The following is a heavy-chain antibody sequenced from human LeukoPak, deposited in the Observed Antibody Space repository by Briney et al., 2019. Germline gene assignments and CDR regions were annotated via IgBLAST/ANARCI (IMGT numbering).Heavy chain of an antibody. D-gene: IGHD3-16*01. CDR2: IKSKTDGGTT. V-gene: IGHV3-15*01. CDR1: GFTFSNVW. CDR3: TTDWAIMITFGGVGYFDY. J-gene: IGHJ4*02. Sequence: GGSLRLSCAASGFTFSNVWMSWVRQAPGKGLEWVGRIKSKTDGGTTDYAAPVKGRFTISRDDSKNTLYLQMNSLKTEDTAVYYCTTDWAIMITFGGVGYFDYWGQGTLVTVSS.